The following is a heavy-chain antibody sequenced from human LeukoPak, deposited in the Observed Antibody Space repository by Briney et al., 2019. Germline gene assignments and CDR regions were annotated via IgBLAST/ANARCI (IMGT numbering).Heavy chain of an antibody. V-gene: IGHV3-74*01. Sequence: GGSLRLSCAASGFTFSSYWMHCVRQAPGKGLVWVSRINSDGSSTRYADSVKGRFTISRDNAKNTLYLQMNSLRAEDTAVYYCARVGPAATNWFDPWGQGTLVTVSS. J-gene: IGHJ5*02. D-gene: IGHD2-2*01. CDR3: ARVGPAATNWFDP. CDR2: INSDGSST. CDR1: GFTFSSYW.